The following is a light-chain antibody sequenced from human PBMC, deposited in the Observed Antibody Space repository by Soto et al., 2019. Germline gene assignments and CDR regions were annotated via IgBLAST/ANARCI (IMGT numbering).Light chain of an antibody. CDR2: NAS. V-gene: IGKV3-11*01. J-gene: IGKJ3*01. CDR1: QSVGSF. CDR3: QHRSNWLGT. Sequence: EIVLTQSPATLSLSPGERATLSCRASQSVGSFLAWYQPKSGQTLRLLIYNASKRAPGIPARFSASGSGTHFTLTISSLEPEDFAVYYCQHRSNWLGTFGPGTKVDIK.